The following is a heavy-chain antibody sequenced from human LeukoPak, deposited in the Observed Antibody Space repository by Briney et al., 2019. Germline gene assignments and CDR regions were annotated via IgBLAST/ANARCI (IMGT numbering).Heavy chain of an antibody. CDR3: ARPGGYCSSTSCPAGAFDI. CDR1: GFTFSSYW. V-gene: IGHV3-74*01. Sequence: GGSLRLSCAASGFTFSSYWMHWVRQAPGKGLVWVSRINSDGSSTSYADSVKGRFTISRDNAKNTLYLQMNSQRAEDTAVYYCARPGGYCSSTSCPAGAFDIWGQGTMVTVSS. D-gene: IGHD2-2*03. J-gene: IGHJ3*02. CDR2: INSDGSST.